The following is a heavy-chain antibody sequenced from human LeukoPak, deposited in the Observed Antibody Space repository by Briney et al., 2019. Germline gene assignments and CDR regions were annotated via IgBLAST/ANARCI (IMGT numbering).Heavy chain of an antibody. D-gene: IGHD2-8*01. V-gene: IGHV3-15*01. Sequence: RAGGSLRLSCAGSGFTFSNAWMSWVRQAPGKGLEWVGRIKSKTDGGTTDYAAPVKGRFTISRDDSKNTLYLQMNSLKTEDTAVYYCTTDRGVLMVYAAMEGNNWFDPWGQGTLVTVSS. CDR3: TTDRGVLMVYAAMEGNNWFDP. CDR1: GFTFSNAW. CDR2: IKSKTDGGTT. J-gene: IGHJ5*02.